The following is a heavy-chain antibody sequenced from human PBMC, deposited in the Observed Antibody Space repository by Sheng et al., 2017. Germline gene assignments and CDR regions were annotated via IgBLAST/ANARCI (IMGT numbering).Heavy chain of an antibody. CDR2: ISGSGGST. CDR1: GFTFSSYG. CDR3: AKVHHPIDYGSGSYIDY. Sequence: EVQLVESGGGLVQPGGTLRLSCAASGFTFSSYGMSWVRQAPGKGLEWVSAISGSGGSTYYADSVKGRFTISRDNSKNTLYLQMNSLRAEDTAVYYCAKVHHPIDYGSGSYIDYWGQGTLVTVSS. J-gene: IGHJ4*02. V-gene: IGHV3-23*04. D-gene: IGHD3-10*01.